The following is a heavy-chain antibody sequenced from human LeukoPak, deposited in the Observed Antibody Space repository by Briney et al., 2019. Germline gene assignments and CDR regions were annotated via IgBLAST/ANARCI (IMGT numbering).Heavy chain of an antibody. CDR1: GYTFTGYY. V-gene: IGHV1-2*02. D-gene: IGHD7-27*01. CDR2: INPTSGDT. J-gene: IGHJ3*02. CDR3: ARGDGDGPARRAFDI. Sequence: ASVKVSCKASGYTFTGYYMHWVRQAPGQGLEGMGWINPTSGDTNYVQKFQGRVIMTRDTSISTAYMELSGVRSDDTAVYYCARGDGDGPARRAFDIWGQGTMVTVSS.